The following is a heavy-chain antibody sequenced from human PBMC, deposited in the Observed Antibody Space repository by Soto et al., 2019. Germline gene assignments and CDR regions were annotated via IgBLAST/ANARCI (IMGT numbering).Heavy chain of an antibody. CDR3: ASDSGKKRGMYV. J-gene: IGHJ4*02. CDR2: INAGNGNT. Sequence: GASVKVSCKASGYTFTSYAMHWVRQAPGQRLEWMGWINAGNGNTKYSQKFQGRVTITRDTSASTAYMELNSLRAEDTAVYYCASDSGKKRGMYVGGQGTLVTVSS. V-gene: IGHV1-3*01. D-gene: IGHD3-10*01. CDR1: GYTFTSYA.